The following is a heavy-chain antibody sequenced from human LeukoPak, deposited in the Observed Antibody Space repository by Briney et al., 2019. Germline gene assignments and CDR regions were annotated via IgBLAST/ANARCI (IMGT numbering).Heavy chain of an antibody. CDR1: GYPISSGYY. Sequence: PSETLSLTCTVSGYPISSGYYWGWIRQPPGKGLEWIGSIYHSGSTYYNPSLKSRVTISVDTSKNQFSLKLSSVTAADTAVYYCASPDPNQGAFDIWGQGTMVTVSS. J-gene: IGHJ3*02. V-gene: IGHV4-38-2*02. CDR2: IYHSGST. CDR3: ASPDPNQGAFDI. D-gene: IGHD1-14*01.